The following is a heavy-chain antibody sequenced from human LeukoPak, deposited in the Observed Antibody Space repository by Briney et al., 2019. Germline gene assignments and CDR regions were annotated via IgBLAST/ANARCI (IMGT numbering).Heavy chain of an antibody. CDR2: IYSTGTI. Sequence: GGSLRLSCAASGFTVSSNYMSWVRQAPGKGLEWVSVIYSTGTIYYADSVKGRFTISRDNSKNTLYLQMSSLRVEDTAMYYCATGSCSGAGCNYGTPLDYWGQGTLLTVSS. CDR1: GFTVSSNY. J-gene: IGHJ4*02. V-gene: IGHV3-53*01. D-gene: IGHD2-15*01. CDR3: ATGSCSGAGCNYGTPLDY.